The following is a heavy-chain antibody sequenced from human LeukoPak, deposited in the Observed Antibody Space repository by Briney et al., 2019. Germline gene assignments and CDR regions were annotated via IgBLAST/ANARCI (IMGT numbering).Heavy chain of an antibody. CDR2: ISSSGSTI. CDR3: AKAQTIAVAGTFDY. CDR1: GFTFSDYS. Sequence: GGSLRLSCAASGFTFSDYSMSWVRQAPGKGLEWVSYISSSGSTIYYADSVKGRFTISRDNSKNTLYLQMNSLRAEDTAVYYCAKAQTIAVAGTFDYWGQGTLVTVSS. V-gene: IGHV3-23*01. D-gene: IGHD6-19*01. J-gene: IGHJ4*02.